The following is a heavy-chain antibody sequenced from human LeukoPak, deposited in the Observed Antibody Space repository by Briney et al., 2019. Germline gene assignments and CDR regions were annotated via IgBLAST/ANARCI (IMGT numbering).Heavy chain of an antibody. CDR3: ARLDVVVVAATPIYWFDH. CDR2: IYPGDSDT. J-gene: IGHJ5*02. D-gene: IGHD2-15*01. V-gene: IGHV5-51*01. Sequence: GGSLKISCKGSGSPFTSYWIGWVRQLPGKGLEWMGIIYPGDSDTRYSPSFQGQVTISADKSISTAYLQWSSLKASDTAMYYCARLDVVVVAATPIYWFDHWGQGTLVTVSS. CDR1: GSPFTSYW.